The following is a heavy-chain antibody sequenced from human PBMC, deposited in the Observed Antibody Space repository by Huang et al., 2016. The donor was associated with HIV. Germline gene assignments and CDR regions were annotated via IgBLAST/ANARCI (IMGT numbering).Heavy chain of an antibody. CDR2: INHSGSA. J-gene: IGHJ1*01. CDR1: VGLFIGLH. V-gene: IGHV4-34*02. CDR3: ARGLRFCRGGDCFPTHFQH. D-gene: IGHD2-21*02. Sequence: QVRLEQWGAGLLKPSETLSLTCAVYVGLFIGLHWTWLRQSPGKGLEWIGEINHSGSATYNPSLKTRVNITGDMSKNQFSLKMTSLTVTDTAVYFCARGLRFCRGGDCFPTHFQHWSQG.